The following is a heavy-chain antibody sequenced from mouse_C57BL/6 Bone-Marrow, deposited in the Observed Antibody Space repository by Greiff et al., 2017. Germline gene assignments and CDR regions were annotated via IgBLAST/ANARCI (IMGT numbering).Heavy chain of an antibody. J-gene: IGHJ2*01. Sequence: EVKLMESGGDLVKPGGSLKLSCAASGFTFSSYGMSWVRQTPDKRLEWVATISSGGSYTYYPDSVKGRVTISRDNAKNTLYLQMSSLKSEDTAMYYCARHWLLDYGGQGTTLTVSS. D-gene: IGHD2-3*01. V-gene: IGHV5-6*01. CDR3: ARHWLLDY. CDR1: GFTFSSYG. CDR2: ISSGGSYT.